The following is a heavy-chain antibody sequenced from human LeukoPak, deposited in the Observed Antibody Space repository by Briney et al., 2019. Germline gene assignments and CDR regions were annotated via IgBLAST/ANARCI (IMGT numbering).Heavy chain of an antibody. CDR2: IHGSGATI. Sequence: GGSLRLSCAASGFTFSIYDMNWIPQAPGKGLEGVSYIHGSGATIYYADSVKGRFTISRDSAKNSVYLRMNSLRAEDTALYYCARKLTGTTYFDWWGQGTLVTVSS. J-gene: IGHJ4*02. CDR3: ARKLTGTTYFDW. V-gene: IGHV3-48*03. D-gene: IGHD1-1*01. CDR1: GFTFSIYD.